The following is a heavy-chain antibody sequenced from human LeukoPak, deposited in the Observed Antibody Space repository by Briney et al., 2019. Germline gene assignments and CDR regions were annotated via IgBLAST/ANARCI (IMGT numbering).Heavy chain of an antibody. CDR1: GYTFTGYY. J-gene: IGHJ4*02. V-gene: IGHV1-2*02. CDR2: INPNSGGT. Sequence: ASVKVSCKASGYTFTGYYMHWVRQAPGQGLEWMGWINPNSGGTNYAQKFQGRVTMTRDTSISTAYMELSRLRSDDTAVYYCARVKDYGDYLDYWGQGTLVTVSS. D-gene: IGHD4-17*01. CDR3: ARVKDYGDYLDY.